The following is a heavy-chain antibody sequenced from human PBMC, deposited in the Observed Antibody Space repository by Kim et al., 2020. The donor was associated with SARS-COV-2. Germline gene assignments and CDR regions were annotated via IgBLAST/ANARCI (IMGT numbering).Heavy chain of an antibody. CDR1: GFTFSSYA. CDR3: ASSPAFSSWYDWFDP. J-gene: IGHJ5*02. Sequence: GGSLRLSCAASGFTFSSYAMHWVRQAPGKGLEWVAVISYDGSNKYYADSVKGRFTISRDNSKNTLYLQMNSLRAEDTAVYYCASSPAFSSWYDWFDPWG. CDR2: ISYDGSNK. V-gene: IGHV3-30*04. D-gene: IGHD6-13*01.